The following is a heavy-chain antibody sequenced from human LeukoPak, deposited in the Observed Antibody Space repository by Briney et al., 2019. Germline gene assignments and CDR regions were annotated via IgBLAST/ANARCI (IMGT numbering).Heavy chain of an antibody. CDR2: ISYSGST. CDR1: GGSVSSGSYY. J-gene: IGHJ5*02. CDR3: ARVVVVPAGRWFDP. Sequence: KPSETLSLTCTVSGGSVSSGSYYWSWIRQPPGKGLEWIAYISYSGSTNYNPSLKSRVTISVDTSKNQFSLKLSSVTAADTAVYYCARVVVVPAGRWFDPWGQGTLVTVSS. V-gene: IGHV4-61*01. D-gene: IGHD2-2*01.